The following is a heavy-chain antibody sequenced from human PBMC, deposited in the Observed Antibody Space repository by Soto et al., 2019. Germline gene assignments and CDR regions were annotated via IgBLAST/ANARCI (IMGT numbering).Heavy chain of an antibody. D-gene: IGHD5-18*01. CDR1: GFSFSDNY. CDR2: ISSSGIYT. Sequence: QVQLVESGGGLVKPGGSLRLSCEASGFSFSDNYMSWIRQAPGKGLEWVSYISSSGIYTNYADSVKGRFTISRDNAKNSLYLQMNSLRAEDTAVYYCARGGGYNYGINYYYGMDVWGQGTTVTVSS. J-gene: IGHJ6*02. V-gene: IGHV3-11*06. CDR3: ARGGGYNYGINYYYGMDV.